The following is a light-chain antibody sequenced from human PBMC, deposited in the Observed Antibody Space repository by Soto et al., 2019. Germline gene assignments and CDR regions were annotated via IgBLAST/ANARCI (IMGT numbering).Light chain of an antibody. Sequence: IVMTQSPATPSVSPGERATLSCRASQSVSSNLAWYQQKPGQAPRLLIYGASTRATGIPARFSGSGSGTEFTLTISSLQSEDFAVYYCQQYNNWPPTFGQGTKVDIK. CDR3: QQYNNWPPT. CDR2: GAS. J-gene: IGKJ1*01. CDR1: QSVSSN. V-gene: IGKV3-15*01.